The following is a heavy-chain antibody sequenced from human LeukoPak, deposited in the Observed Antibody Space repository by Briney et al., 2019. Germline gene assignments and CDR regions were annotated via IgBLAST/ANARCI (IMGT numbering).Heavy chain of an antibody. CDR2: IYYSGST. V-gene: IGHV4-39*07. D-gene: IGHD6-19*01. CDR1: GGSISSSSYH. CDR3: ARIVVAGNFDY. Sequence: PSETLSLTCTVSGGSISSSSYHWGWIRQPPGKGLEWIGSIYYSGSTYYNPSLKSRVTISVDTSKNQFSLKLSSVTAADTAVYYCARIVVAGNFDYWGQGTLVTVSS. J-gene: IGHJ4*02.